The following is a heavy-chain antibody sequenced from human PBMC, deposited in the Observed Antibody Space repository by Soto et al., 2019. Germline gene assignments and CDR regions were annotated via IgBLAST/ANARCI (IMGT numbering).Heavy chain of an antibody. J-gene: IGHJ4*02. CDR3: ARDLGGWPDY. V-gene: IGHV1-3*01. CDR1: GYTFTSYA. Sequence: QVQLVQSGAEVKKPGASVKVSCKASGYTFTSYAMHWVRQAPGQRLEWMGWINDGNGNTKYSQKFQGRVTITRDTSASTAYMELSSLRYEDTAVYYCARDLGGWPDYWGQGTLVTVSS. CDR2: INDGNGNT. D-gene: IGHD2-15*01.